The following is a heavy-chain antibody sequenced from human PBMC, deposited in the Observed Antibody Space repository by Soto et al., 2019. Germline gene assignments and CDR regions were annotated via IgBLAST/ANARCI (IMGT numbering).Heavy chain of an antibody. CDR3: ARDLWFGEYSGGFDY. J-gene: IGHJ4*02. CDR2: IYYSGST. Sequence: SETLSLTCTVSGGSISSSSYYWGWIRQHPGKGLEWIGYIYYSGSTYYNPSLKSRVTISVDTSKNQFSLKLSSVTAADTAVYYCARDLWFGEYSGGFDYWGQGTLVTVSS. V-gene: IGHV4-31*02. D-gene: IGHD3-10*01. CDR1: GGSISSSSYY.